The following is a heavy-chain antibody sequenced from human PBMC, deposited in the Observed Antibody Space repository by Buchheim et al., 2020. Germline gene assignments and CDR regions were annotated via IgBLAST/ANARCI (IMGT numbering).Heavy chain of an antibody. CDR1: GFTFSSYS. CDR2: ISSSSSTI. Sequence: EVQLVESGGGLVQPGGSLRLSCAASGFTFSSYSMNWVRQAPGKGLEWVSYISSSSSTIYYADSVKGRFTISRDNATNSLLLQMNSLRAEDTAVYYCARGLYSSSSGPPSWWGQGTL. J-gene: IGHJ4*02. D-gene: IGHD6-6*01. CDR3: ARGLYSSSSGPPSW. V-gene: IGHV3-48*01.